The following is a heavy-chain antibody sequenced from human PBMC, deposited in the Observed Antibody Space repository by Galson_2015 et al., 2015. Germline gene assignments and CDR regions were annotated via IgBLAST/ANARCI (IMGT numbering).Heavy chain of an antibody. Sequence: SLRLSCAASGFTFSSYWMSWVRQAPGKGLEWAANIKQDGSEKYYVDSVKGRFTISRDNAKNSLYLQMNSLRAEDTAVYYCARLGYCSGGSCYDYYYGMDVWGQGTTVTVSS. CDR3: ARLGYCSGGSCYDYYYGMDV. V-gene: IGHV3-7*03. CDR1: GFTFSSYW. D-gene: IGHD2-15*01. J-gene: IGHJ6*02. CDR2: IKQDGSEK.